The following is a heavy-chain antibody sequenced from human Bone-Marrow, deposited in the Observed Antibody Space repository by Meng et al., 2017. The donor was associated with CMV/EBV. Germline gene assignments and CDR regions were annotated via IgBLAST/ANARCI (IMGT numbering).Heavy chain of an antibody. Sequence: SETLSLTCTVSGGAISTYYWSWIRQPPGKGLEWIGYIYHTGSTNYNPSLKSRVTISVDTSKNQFSLNLSSVTAADTAVYYCTRDTGTAAAPDYSGPGTLVTVSS. CDR1: GGAISTYY. V-gene: IGHV4-59*01. J-gene: IGHJ4*02. CDR2: IYHTGST. D-gene: IGHD6-25*01. CDR3: TRDTGTAAAPDY.